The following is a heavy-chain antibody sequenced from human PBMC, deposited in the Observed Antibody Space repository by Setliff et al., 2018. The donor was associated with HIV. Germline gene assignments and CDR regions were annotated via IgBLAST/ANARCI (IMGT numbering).Heavy chain of an antibody. Sequence: PGGSLRLSCAASGFTFSSYSMHWVRQAPGKGLEWVSSISSSSYIYYADSVKGRFTISRDNSKNTLYLQMNSLRAEDTAVYYCARGEPSILIEPAAFFDYWGQGTLVTVSS. V-gene: IGHV3-21*01. CDR3: ARGEPSILIEPAAFFDY. CDR1: GFTFSSYS. CDR2: ISSSSYI. D-gene: IGHD2-2*01. J-gene: IGHJ4*02.